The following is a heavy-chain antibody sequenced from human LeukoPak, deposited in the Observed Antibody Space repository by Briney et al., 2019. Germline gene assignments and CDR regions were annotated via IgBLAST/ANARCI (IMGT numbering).Heavy chain of an antibody. Sequence: ASVKVSCKASGYTFTGYYMHWVRQAPGQGLEWMGWINPNSGGTNYAQKFQGRVTMTRDTSISTAYMELSRLRSDDTAVYYCARDGDSCGCHGCYYYYYYMDVWGKGTTVTVSS. CDR2: INPNSGGT. CDR1: GYTFTGYY. CDR3: ARDGDSCGCHGCYYYYYYMDV. D-gene: IGHD6-19*01. J-gene: IGHJ6*03. V-gene: IGHV1-2*02.